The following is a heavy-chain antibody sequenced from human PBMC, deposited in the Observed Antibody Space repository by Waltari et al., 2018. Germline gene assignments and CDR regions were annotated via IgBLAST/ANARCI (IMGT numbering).Heavy chain of an antibody. CDR1: GYTFSDSS. V-gene: IGHV5-10-1*03. CDR2: VDPSDSSV. J-gene: IGHJ3*01. D-gene: IGHD7-27*01. Sequence: EVQLVQSGAEVKQPGESLMISCKVSGYTFSDSSITWVRQMPGGGLEWMGTVDPSDSSVKYSPSFQGNVTIAADKSIKSAYLQWTARKASDTAMYYGARVRGPGALDVWGRGTMVIASS. CDR3: ARVRGPGALDV.